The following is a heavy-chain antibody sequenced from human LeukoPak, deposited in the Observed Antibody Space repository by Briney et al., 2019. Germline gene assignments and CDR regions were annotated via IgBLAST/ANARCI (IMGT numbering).Heavy chain of an antibody. J-gene: IGHJ4*02. V-gene: IGHV3-48*02. Sequence: GGPLRLSCAASGFTFSSYAMSWVRQAPGKGLEWVSIIRDSGDTYYADSVKGRFTISRDNAKNSLYLQMNSLRDEDTAVYYCARRVTMVRGVIPYFDYWGQGALVTVSS. CDR2: IRDSGDT. CDR1: GFTFSSYA. D-gene: IGHD3-10*01. CDR3: ARRVTMVRGVIPYFDY.